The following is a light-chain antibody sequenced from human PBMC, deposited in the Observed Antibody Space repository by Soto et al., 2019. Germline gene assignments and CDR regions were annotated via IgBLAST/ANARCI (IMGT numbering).Light chain of an antibody. CDR1: QSISTH. CDR3: QQSYITPAG. Sequence: IQMTQSPSSLSASVGDRVTITCRASQSISTHLNWYQQKPGKAPNLLIYAASSLQSGVPSRFSGSGSGTDFTLTISSLQPEDFATYFCQQSYITPAGFGGGTKVEIK. V-gene: IGKV1-39*01. CDR2: AAS. J-gene: IGKJ4*01.